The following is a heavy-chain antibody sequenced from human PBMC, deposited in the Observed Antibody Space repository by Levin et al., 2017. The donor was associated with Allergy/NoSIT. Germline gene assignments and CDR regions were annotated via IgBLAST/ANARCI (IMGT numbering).Heavy chain of an antibody. CDR2: ISSSAGTV. CDR1: GFSFTDYY. D-gene: IGHD4-11*01. Sequence: GESLKISCAASGFSFTDYYMTWIRQAPGKGLDWVSYISSSAGTVYYADSVKGRFTISRDNAKNSLYLQMNSLRADDTAVYYCARETYSKVRYFDYWGQGTLVTVSS. CDR3: ARETYSKVRYFDY. J-gene: IGHJ4*02. V-gene: IGHV3-11*01.